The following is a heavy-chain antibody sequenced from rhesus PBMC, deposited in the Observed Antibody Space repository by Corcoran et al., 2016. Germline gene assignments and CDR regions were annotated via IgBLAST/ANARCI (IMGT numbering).Heavy chain of an antibody. CDR3: ARYIATAFGY. V-gene: IGHV4-80*01. D-gene: IGHD6-25*01. CDR2: INGNSGSP. Sequence: QVQLQESGPGLVKPSETLSLTCAVSGGSFSSYWWSWIHQPPGKGLEWIREINGNSGSPNYNPPLKCRVTISKDASKTQFSLQLSSVTAADTAVYYCARYIATAFGYWGQGVLVTVSS. J-gene: IGHJ4*01. CDR1: GGSFSSYW.